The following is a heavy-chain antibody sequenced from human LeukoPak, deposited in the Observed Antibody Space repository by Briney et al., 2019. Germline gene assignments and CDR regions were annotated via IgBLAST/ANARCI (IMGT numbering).Heavy chain of an antibody. D-gene: IGHD6-13*01. CDR3: ATHSRGYSSSWYFGY. V-gene: IGHV1-69*04. J-gene: IGHJ4*02. CDR1: GGTFSSYA. CDR2: IIPILGIA. Sequence: SVKVSCKASGGTFSSYAISWVRQAPGQGLEWMGRIIPILGIANYAQKFQGRVTITADKSTSTAYMELSSLRSEDTAVYYCATHSRGYSSSWYFGYWGQGTLVTVSS.